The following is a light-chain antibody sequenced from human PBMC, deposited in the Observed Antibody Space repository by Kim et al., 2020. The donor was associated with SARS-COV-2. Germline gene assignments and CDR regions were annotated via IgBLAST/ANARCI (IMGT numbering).Light chain of an antibody. V-gene: IGKV1-27*01. Sequence: DIQMTQSPSSLSASVGDGVTITCRASQDIANYLAWYQQKPGKVPKLLVYAASALKSGVPSRFSGRRSGTDFTLTIRNLQPEDVATYYCQKYDSAPWTFGQGTKVEI. CDR1: QDIANY. J-gene: IGKJ1*01. CDR2: AAS. CDR3: QKYDSAPWT.